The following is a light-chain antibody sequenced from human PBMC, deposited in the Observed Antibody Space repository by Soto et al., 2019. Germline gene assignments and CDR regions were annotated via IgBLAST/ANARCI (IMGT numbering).Light chain of an antibody. CDR2: GNS. J-gene: IGLJ3*02. CDR1: RSNIGAGYD. Sequence: QSVLTQPPSVSEAPRQRVTISCTGSRSNIGAGYDVHWYQQLPGTAPKLLIYGNSNRPSGVPDRFSGSKSGTSASLAITGLQAEDEADYYCQSYDSSLSGWVFGGGTKLTVL. V-gene: IGLV1-40*01. CDR3: QSYDSSLSGWV.